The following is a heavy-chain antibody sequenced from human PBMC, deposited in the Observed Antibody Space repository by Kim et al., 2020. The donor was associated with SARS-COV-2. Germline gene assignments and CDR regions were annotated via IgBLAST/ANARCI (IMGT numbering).Heavy chain of an antibody. D-gene: IGHD2-15*01. J-gene: IGHJ4*02. V-gene: IGHV7-4-1*02. CDR3: AKTRWDCRGPTCYSSFDY. CDR2: INTNTGNP. CDR1: GYTFTTYA. Sequence: ASVKVSCRTSGYTFTTYAIHWVRQAPGQGLEWMGWINTNTGNPTYAQGFTGRFVFSLDTSVSTTYLQINSLKAEDTAVYYCAKTRWDCRGPTCYSSFDYWGQETLLTVSS.